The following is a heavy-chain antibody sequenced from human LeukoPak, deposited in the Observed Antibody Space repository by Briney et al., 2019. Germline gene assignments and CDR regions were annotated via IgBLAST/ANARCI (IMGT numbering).Heavy chain of an antibody. Sequence: SETLSLTCTVSGYSISSGYYWGWIRQPPGKGLEWIGSIYNSGSTYYNPSLKSRVTISVDTSKNQFSLKLRSVTAADTAMYYCARAYSSSWYYNWFDPWGQGTLVTVSS. J-gene: IGHJ5*02. V-gene: IGHV4-38-2*02. D-gene: IGHD6-13*01. CDR3: ARAYSSSWYYNWFDP. CDR1: GYSISSGYY. CDR2: IYNSGST.